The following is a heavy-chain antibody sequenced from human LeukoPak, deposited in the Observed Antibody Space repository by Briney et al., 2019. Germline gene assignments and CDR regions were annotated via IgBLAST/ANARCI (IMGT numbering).Heavy chain of an antibody. J-gene: IGHJ5*02. V-gene: IGHV1-18*01. CDR1: GYTFTSYG. D-gene: IGHD3-22*01. CDR2: ISGYNGNT. Sequence: ASVKVSXKASGYTFTSYGISWVRQAPGQGLEWMGWISGYNGNTNYAQKLQGRVTMTTDTSTSTAYMELRSLRSDDTAVYYCARGQTYYYDSSGSPGGGPYNWFDPWGQGTLVTVSS. CDR3: ARGQTYYYDSSGSPGGGPYNWFDP.